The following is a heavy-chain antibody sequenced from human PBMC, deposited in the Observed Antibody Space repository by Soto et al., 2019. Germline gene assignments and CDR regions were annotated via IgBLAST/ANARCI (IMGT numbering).Heavy chain of an antibody. Sequence: QVQLQESGPGLVNPSETLSLTCTVSGGSVSGGSYCWSWIRQPPEKGLECIGYVYNSGSTTYNPSRKSRVTISVDTSKNQFSLGLSSVTAADTAMYYCARVPLATYFDLWGRGTLVTVSS. V-gene: IGHV4-61*01. J-gene: IGHJ2*01. CDR3: ARVPLATYFDL. CDR1: GGSVSGGSYC. CDR2: VYNSGST.